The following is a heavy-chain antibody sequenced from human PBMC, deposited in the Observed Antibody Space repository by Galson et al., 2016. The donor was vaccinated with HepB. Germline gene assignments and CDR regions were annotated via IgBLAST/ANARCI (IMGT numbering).Heavy chain of an antibody. CDR3: AGVDTSAYYAWKY. CDR1: GASISSSNW. V-gene: IGHV4-4*02. CDR2: VHSGGT. J-gene: IGHJ4*02. D-gene: IGHD3-22*01. Sequence: ETLSLTCVVSGASISSSNWWTWLRQSPGKGPEWIGEVHSGGTTYNPSLNSRVTMSLDKSNNLFSLSLGSVTAADTAGYYCAGVDTSAYYAWKYWGQGILVTVPS.